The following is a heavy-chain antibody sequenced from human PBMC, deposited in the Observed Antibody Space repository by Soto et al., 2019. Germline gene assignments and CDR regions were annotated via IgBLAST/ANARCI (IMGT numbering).Heavy chain of an antibody. J-gene: IGHJ4*02. Sequence: GGSLRLACAASGFTFSSYEMNWVRQAPGKGLEWVSYISSSGSTIYYADSVKGRFTISRDNAKNSLYLQMSSLRAEDTAVYYCASSPTYYYDSSGYYYFDYWGQGTLVTVSS. D-gene: IGHD3-22*01. CDR2: ISSSGSTI. CDR3: ASSPTYYYDSSGYYYFDY. V-gene: IGHV3-48*03. CDR1: GFTFSSYE.